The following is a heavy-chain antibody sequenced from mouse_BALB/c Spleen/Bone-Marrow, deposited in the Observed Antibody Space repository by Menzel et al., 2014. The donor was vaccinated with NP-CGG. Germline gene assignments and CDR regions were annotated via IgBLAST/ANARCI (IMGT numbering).Heavy chain of an antibody. D-gene: IGHD1-1*01. CDR3: ARWRYYGSSYVSYYAMDY. CDR1: GYTFTDYA. V-gene: IGHV1S137*01. J-gene: IGHJ4*01. CDR2: ISTYYGDA. Sequence: QVHVKQSGAELVRPGVSVKISCKGSGYTFTDYAMHWVKQSHAKSLEWIGVISTYYGDASYNQKFKGKATMTVDKSSSTAYMELARLTSEDSAIYYCARWRYYGSSYVSYYAMDYWGQGTSVAVSS.